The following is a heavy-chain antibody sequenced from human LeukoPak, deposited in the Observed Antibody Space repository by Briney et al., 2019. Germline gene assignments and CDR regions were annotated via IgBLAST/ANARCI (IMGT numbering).Heavy chain of an antibody. CDR2: ITSDGSGA. D-gene: IGHD6-13*01. V-gene: IGHV3-74*01. J-gene: IGHJ4*02. CDR1: GFTFINYW. Sequence: PGGSLRLSCAASGFTFINYWMHWVRHAPGKGVVWVSRITSDGSGANYADSVKGRFTISRDNDENTLYLQMNSLRAEDTAVYYCARVPVAAAGQGIDYWGQGTLVTVSS. CDR3: ARVPVAAAGQGIDY.